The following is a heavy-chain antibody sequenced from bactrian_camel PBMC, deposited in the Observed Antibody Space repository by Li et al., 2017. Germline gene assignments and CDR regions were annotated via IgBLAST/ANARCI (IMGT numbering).Heavy chain of an antibody. CDR3: AADFADSVFFSDYVMAHY. J-gene: IGHJ4*01. V-gene: IGHV3S66*01. Sequence: DVQLVESGGGSVLAGGTLRLSCVYTYNSPCIGWFRQVPGKAGEGVACISENDNFNYADSVKGRFSISRDNADNTLYLHMNSLKPEDTATYYCAADFADSVFFSDYVMAHYWGQGTQVTVS. CDR1: YTYNSPC. CDR2: ISENDNF. D-gene: IGHD4*01.